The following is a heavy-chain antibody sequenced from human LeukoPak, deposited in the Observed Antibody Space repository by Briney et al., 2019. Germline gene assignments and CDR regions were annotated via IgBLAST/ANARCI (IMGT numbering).Heavy chain of an antibody. CDR2: IKQDGSEK. Sequence: PGGSLRLSCAASAFTFRTYWMSWVRQAPGKGLEWVANIKQDGSEKYYVDSVKGRFTISRDNAKKSLYLQMNSLRAEDTAVYYCARNGYGDYVGNWFDPWGQGTLVTVSS. D-gene: IGHD4-17*01. J-gene: IGHJ5*02. CDR1: AFTFRTYW. CDR3: ARNGYGDYVGNWFDP. V-gene: IGHV3-7*04.